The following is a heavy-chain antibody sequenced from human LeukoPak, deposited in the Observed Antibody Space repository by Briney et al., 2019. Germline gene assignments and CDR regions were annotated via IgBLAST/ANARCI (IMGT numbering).Heavy chain of an antibody. CDR1: GFTFSDYY. CDR3: ARDFRHDYGDYVVDY. V-gene: IGHV3-11*01. Sequence: GGSLRLSCAASGFTFSDYYMSWIRQAPGKGLEWVSYISSSGSTIYYADSVKGRFTISRDNAKNSLYLQMNSLRAEDTAAYYCARDFRHDYGDYVVDYWGQGTLVTVSS. D-gene: IGHD4-17*01. CDR2: ISSSGSTI. J-gene: IGHJ4*02.